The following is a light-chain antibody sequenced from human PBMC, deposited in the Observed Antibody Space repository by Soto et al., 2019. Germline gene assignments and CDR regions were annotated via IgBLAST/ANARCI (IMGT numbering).Light chain of an antibody. Sequence: EIVLPQSPDTLSLSPGGRATLSCRASQTVTNNHLAWYQQKPGQAPRLLIYNVSRRATGSPDRFSGSGSGTDFTLTISRLEPEDFAVYYCQQYGTSPTWTFGLGTRVEVK. CDR3: QQYGTSPTWT. CDR2: NVS. CDR1: QTVTNNH. V-gene: IGKV3-20*01. J-gene: IGKJ1*01.